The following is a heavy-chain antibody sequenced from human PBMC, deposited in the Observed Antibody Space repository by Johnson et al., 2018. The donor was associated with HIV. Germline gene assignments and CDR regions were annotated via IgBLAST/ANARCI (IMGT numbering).Heavy chain of an antibody. CDR2: ISGSGGST. Sequence: MQLVESGGGVVQPGGSLRLSCAASGFTFSSYAMSWVRQAPGKGLEWVSAISGSGGSTYYADSVKGRFTISRDNSKNTLYLQMNSLRAEDTALYFCARRSRYGSGSGSYGAFDIWGQGTMVTVSS. V-gene: IGHV3-23*04. J-gene: IGHJ3*02. CDR3: ARRSRYGSGSGSYGAFDI. D-gene: IGHD3-10*01. CDR1: GFTFSSYA.